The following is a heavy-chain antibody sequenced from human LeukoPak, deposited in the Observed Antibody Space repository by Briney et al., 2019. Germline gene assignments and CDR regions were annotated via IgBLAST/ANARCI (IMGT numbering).Heavy chain of an antibody. CDR2: INHSGST. CDR3: ARGRVTFYY. D-gene: IGHD2-21*02. V-gene: IGHV4-34*01. CDR1: GGSFSGYY. J-gene: IGHJ4*02. Sequence: SETLSLTCAVYGGSFSGYYWSWIRQPPGKGLEWIGEINHSGSTNYNPSLKSRVTISVDTSKSQFSLKLSSVTAADTAVYYCARGRVTFYYWGQGTLVTVSS.